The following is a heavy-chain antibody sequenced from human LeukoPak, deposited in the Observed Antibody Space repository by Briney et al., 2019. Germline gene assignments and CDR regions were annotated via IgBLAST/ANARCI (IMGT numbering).Heavy chain of an antibody. V-gene: IGHV3-23*01. CDR3: AKRGVVIRVILVGFHKEAYYFDS. D-gene: IGHD3-22*01. CDR1: GSTFSNYG. CDR2: ISDSGGRT. J-gene: IGHJ4*02. Sequence: GGSLRLSCAASGSTFSNYGMSWVRQAPGKGLEWVTGISDSGGRTNYADSVKGRFTISRDNPKNTLYLQMNSLRAEDTAVYFCAKRGVVIRVILVGFHKEAYYFDSWGQGALVTVSS.